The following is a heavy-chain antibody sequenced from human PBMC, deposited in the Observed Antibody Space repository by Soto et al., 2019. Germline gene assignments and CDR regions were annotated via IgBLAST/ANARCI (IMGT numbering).Heavy chain of an antibody. CDR3: LRARGSNCGYFDY. V-gene: IGHV3-74*01. J-gene: IGHJ4*02. Sequence: EVQLVESGGVLVQPGGSLRLSCVGTGFTFNNYWMHWVRQAPGKGLVWVSRINSDGSRTNYADSVKGRFTISTDNAKNTLYLQMNSLRVEDTAVYYCLRARGSNCGYFDYWGPGALVTVSS. D-gene: IGHD1-1*01. CDR1: GFTFNNYW. CDR2: INSDGSRT.